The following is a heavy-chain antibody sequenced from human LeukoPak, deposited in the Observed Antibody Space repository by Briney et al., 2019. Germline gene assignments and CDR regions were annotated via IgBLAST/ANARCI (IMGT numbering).Heavy chain of an antibody. D-gene: IGHD3-22*01. Sequence: SETLSLTRTVSGGSVSSGSYYWSWIRQPPGKGLEWIGYIYYSGSTNYNPSLKSRVTISVDTSKNQFSLKLSSVTAADTAVYYCARVRVPMIVVVITKSGAFDIWGQGTMVTVSS. CDR2: IYYSGST. CDR1: GGSVSSGSYY. J-gene: IGHJ3*02. V-gene: IGHV4-61*01. CDR3: ARVRVPMIVVVITKSGAFDI.